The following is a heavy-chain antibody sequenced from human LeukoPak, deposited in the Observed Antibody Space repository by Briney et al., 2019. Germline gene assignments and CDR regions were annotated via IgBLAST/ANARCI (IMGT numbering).Heavy chain of an antibody. J-gene: IGHJ4*02. CDR3: ARRKSLNMGWYEWDY. CDR2: IYPGDSET. D-gene: IGHD6-19*01. Sequence: GESLKISCKGSGYTFTSYWIGWVRQMPGKGLQWMGVIYPGDSETRYSPSFQGQVTISVDKSISTAYLQWSSLKASDTAVYYCARRKSLNMGWYEWDYWGQGTLVTVSS. CDR1: GYTFTSYW. V-gene: IGHV5-51*01.